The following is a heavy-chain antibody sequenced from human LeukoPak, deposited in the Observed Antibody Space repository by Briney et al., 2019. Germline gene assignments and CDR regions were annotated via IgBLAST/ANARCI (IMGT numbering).Heavy chain of an antibody. Sequence: ASVKVSCKASGYTFTYYGISWVRQSPGQGLEWMGWISADNGNTNYAQKFQGRVTMTTDTATSTAYMELRSPRSDDTAVYYCARSGSVGSFGYMDVWGKGTTVTVSS. D-gene: IGHD1-26*01. CDR3: ARSGSVGSFGYMDV. CDR2: ISADNGNT. V-gene: IGHV1-18*01. CDR1: GYTFTYYG. J-gene: IGHJ6*03.